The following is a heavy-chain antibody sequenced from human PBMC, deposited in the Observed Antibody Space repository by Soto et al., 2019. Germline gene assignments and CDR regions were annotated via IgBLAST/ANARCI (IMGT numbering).Heavy chain of an antibody. J-gene: IGHJ6*02. Sequence: ASVKVSCKASGYTFTSYAMPWVRQAPGQRLEWMGWINAGNGNTKYSQKFQGRVTITRDTSASTAYMELSSLRSEDTAVYYCARGPFMITFGGVIVDYYYYGMDVWGQGTTVTVSS. D-gene: IGHD3-16*02. CDR1: GYTFTSYA. V-gene: IGHV1-3*01. CDR2: INAGNGNT. CDR3: ARGPFMITFGGVIVDYYYYGMDV.